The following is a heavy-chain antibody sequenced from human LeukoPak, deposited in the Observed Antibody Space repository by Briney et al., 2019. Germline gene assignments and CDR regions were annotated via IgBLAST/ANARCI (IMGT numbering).Heavy chain of an antibody. D-gene: IGHD2-15*01. CDR1: GYTFTGYY. Sequence: ASVKVSCKASGYTFTGYYMHWVRQAPGQGLEWMGWINPNSGGTNYAQKFQGRVTMTRDTSISTAYMELSRLRSDGTAVYYCARERTLTSCYDYWGQGTLVTVSS. CDR2: INPNSGGT. CDR3: ARERTLTSCYDY. V-gene: IGHV1-2*02. J-gene: IGHJ4*02.